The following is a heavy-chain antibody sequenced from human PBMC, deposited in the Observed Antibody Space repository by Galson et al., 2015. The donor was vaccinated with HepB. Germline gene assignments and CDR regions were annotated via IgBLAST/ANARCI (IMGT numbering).Heavy chain of an antibody. V-gene: IGHV3-49*03. CDR3: TRDGSGGVLLDYYYMDV. D-gene: IGHD2/OR15-2a*01. CDR2: IRSKAYGGTT. CDR1: GFTLGDYA. J-gene: IGHJ6*03. Sequence: SLRLSCAASGFTLGDYAMSWFRQAPGKGLEWVGFIRSKAYGGTTEYAASVKGRFTISRDDSKSIAYLQMNSLKTEDTAVYYCTRDGSGGVLLDYYYMDVWGKGTTVTVSS.